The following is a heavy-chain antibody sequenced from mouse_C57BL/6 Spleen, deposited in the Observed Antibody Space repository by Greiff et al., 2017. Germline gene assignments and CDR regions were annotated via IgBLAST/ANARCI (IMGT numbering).Heavy chain of an antibody. CDR2: ISSGGDYI. V-gene: IGHV5-9-1*02. CDR3: TRDKDYGSRGYFDV. CDR1: GFTFSSYA. J-gene: IGHJ1*03. Sequence: EVKLVESGEGLVKPGGSLKLSCAASGFTFSSYAMSWVRQTPEKRLEWVAYISSGGDYIYYADTVKGRFTISRDNARNTLYLQMSSLKSEDTAMYYCTRDKDYGSRGYFDVWGTGTTVTVSS. D-gene: IGHD1-1*01.